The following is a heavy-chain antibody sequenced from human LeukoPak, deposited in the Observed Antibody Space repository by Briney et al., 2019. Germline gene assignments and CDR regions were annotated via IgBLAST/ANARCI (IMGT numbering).Heavy chain of an antibody. CDR3: TKGRGI. CDR2: NYTSGST. J-gene: IGHJ4*02. D-gene: IGHD3-10*01. V-gene: IGHV4-61*09. Sequence: SETLSLTCTVSGGSISSGSYDWYWIRQPAGKGLEWIGHNYTSGSTDYNPSLKSRVTISVATSKNQFSLKLTSVTAADTAIYYCTKGRGIWGQGTLVTVSS. CDR1: GGSISSGSYD.